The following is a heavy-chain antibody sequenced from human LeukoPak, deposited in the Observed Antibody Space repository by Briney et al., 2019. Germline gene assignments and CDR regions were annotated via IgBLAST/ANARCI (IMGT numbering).Heavy chain of an antibody. D-gene: IGHD3-10*01. V-gene: IGHV4-39*01. J-gene: IGHJ4*02. CDR2: IYYSGST. Sequence: SETLSLTCTVSGGSISSSSYYWGWIRQPPGKGLEWIGSIYYSGSTYYNPSLKSRVTISVDTSKNQFSLKLSSVTAADTAVYYCARRISSGRGIDYWGQGTLVTVSS. CDR1: GGSISSSSYY. CDR3: ARRISSGRGIDY.